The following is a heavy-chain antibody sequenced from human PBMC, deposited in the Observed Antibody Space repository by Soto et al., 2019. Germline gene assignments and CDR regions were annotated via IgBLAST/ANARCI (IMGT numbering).Heavy chain of an antibody. J-gene: IGHJ6*02. CDR3: ASSGSSSAAYYYYGMDI. V-gene: IGHV1-69*13. Sequence: SVKVSCKASGGTFSSYAISWVRQAPGQGLEWMGGIIPIFGTANYAQKFQGRVTITADESTSTAYMELSSLRSEDTAVYYCASSGSSSAAYYYYGMDIWGQGXTVTVSS. D-gene: IGHD3-10*01. CDR2: IIPIFGTA. CDR1: GGTFSSYA.